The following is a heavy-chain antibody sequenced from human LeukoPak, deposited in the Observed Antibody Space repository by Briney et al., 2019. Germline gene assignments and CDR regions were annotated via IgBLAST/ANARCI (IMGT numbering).Heavy chain of an antibody. V-gene: IGHV3-30*04. D-gene: IGHD5-24*01. CDR3: ARGRRWLQLGGY. CDR1: GFTFSSYA. CDR2: ISYDGSNK. Sequence: GGSLRLSCAASGFTFSSYAMHWVRQAPGKGLEWVAVISYDGSNKYYADSVKGRFTISRDNSKNTLYLQMNSLRAEDTAVYYCARGRRWLQLGGYWGQGTLVTVSS. J-gene: IGHJ4*02.